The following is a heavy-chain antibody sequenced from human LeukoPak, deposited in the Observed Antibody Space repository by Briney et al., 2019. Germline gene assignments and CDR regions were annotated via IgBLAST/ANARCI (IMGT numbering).Heavy chain of an antibody. CDR3: ASRISSGSSWYRPFDY. CDR2: SYYSGST. D-gene: IGHD6-13*01. V-gene: IGHV4-59*01. CDR1: GDSISTYY. Sequence: SETLSLTCSVSGDSISTYYWTCIRQPPGKGLEWIGSSYYSGSTNYNPSLKSRVTISVDTSKNQFSLKLNSVTAADTAVYYCASRISSGSSWYRPFDYWGQGTLVTVSS. J-gene: IGHJ4*02.